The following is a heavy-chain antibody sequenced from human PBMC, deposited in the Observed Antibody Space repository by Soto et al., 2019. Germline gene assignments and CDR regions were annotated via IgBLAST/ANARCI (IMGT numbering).Heavy chain of an antibody. V-gene: IGHV3-23*01. CDR2: ISGSGGST. D-gene: IGHD3-10*01. CDR1: GFTFSSYA. J-gene: IGHJ6*03. Sequence: GSLRLSCAASGFTFSSYAMSWVRQAPGKGLEWVSAISGSGGSTYYADSVKGRFTISRDNSKNTLYLQMNSLRAEDTAVYYCAKDYYGSGSYLWDYYYYYMVFWCKGTMVTVSS. CDR3: AKDYYGSGSYLWDYYYYYMVF.